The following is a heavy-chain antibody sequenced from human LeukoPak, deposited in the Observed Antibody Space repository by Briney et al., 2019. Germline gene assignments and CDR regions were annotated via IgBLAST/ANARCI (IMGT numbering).Heavy chain of an antibody. CDR3: ARGGYPDGMDV. J-gene: IGHJ6*02. Sequence: GGSLRLSCAASGFTFSNYDMHWVRQDTGRGLEWVSGIGTAGDTYYPGSVKGRFTISGENAKNSLYLQMNSLRAGDTAVYYCARGGYPDGMDVWGQGTTVTVSS. CDR1: GFTFSNYD. D-gene: IGHD6-25*01. CDR2: IGTAGDT. V-gene: IGHV3-13*01.